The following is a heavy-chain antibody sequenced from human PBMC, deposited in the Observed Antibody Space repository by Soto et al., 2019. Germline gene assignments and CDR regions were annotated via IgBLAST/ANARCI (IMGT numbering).Heavy chain of an antibody. J-gene: IGHJ4*02. CDR3: ARRQRGPGDY. CDR2: IYYSGST. Sequence: PSETLSLTCTVSGGSISSSSYYWGWIRQPPGKGLEWIGSIYYSGSTYHNPSLKSRVTISVDTSKNQFSLKLSSVTAADTAVYYCARRQRGPGDYWGQGTLVTVSS. D-gene: IGHD7-27*01. V-gene: IGHV4-39*01. CDR1: GGSISSSSYY.